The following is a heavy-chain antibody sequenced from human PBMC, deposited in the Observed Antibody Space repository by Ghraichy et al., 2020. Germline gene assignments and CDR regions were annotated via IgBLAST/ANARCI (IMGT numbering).Heavy chain of an antibody. CDR2: INHSGST. D-gene: IGHD6-13*01. V-gene: IGHV4-34*01. Sequence: SETLSLTCAVYGGSFSGYYWSWIRQPPGKGLEWIGEINHSGSTNYNPSLKSRVTISVDTSKNQFSLKLSSVTAADTAVYYCARTKQQPGYGSFDIWGQGTMVTVSS. J-gene: IGHJ3*02. CDR1: GGSFSGYY. CDR3: ARTKQQPGYGSFDI.